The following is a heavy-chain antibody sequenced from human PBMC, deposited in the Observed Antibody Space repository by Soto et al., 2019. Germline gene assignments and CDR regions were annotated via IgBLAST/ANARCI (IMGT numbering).Heavy chain of an antibody. V-gene: IGHV4-39*01. CDR1: SGSISSNSYF. CDR2: VFYSGDT. CDR3: ARQGRNTKIVLLRHYATDF. Sequence: PSETLSLTCSVSSGSISSNSYFWAWIRQPPGKGLEWIGAVFYSGDTYYSESLKSRVTMSVDTSKNQFSPKLNSVTAADTAVYYCARQGRNTKIVLLRHYATDFWGQGTAVTVSS. J-gene: IGHJ6*02. D-gene: IGHD3-22*01.